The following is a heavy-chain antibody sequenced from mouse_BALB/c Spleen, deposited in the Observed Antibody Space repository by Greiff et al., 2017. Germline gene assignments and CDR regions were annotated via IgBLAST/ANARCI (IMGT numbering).Heavy chain of an antibody. CDR2: ISDGGSYT. Sequence: EVMLVESGGGLVKPGGSLKLSCAASGFTFSDYYMYWVRQTPEKRLEWVATISDGGSYTYYPDSVKGRFTISRDNAKNNLYLQMSSLKSEDTAMYYCAREGNDYDGNYYAMDYWGQGTSVTVSS. J-gene: IGHJ4*01. CDR3: AREGNDYDGNYYAMDY. CDR1: GFTFSDYY. V-gene: IGHV5-4*02. D-gene: IGHD2-4*01.